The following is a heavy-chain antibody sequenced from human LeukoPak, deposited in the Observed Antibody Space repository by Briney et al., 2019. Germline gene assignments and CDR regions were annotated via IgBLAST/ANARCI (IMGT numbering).Heavy chain of an antibody. V-gene: IGHV4-30-2*01. CDR3: ARGGERAFDI. Sequence: SESLSLTCTVSGGSISSGGYYWSWIRQPPGKGLEWIGYIYHSGSTYYNPSLKSRVTMSVDTSKNQFSLKLSSVTAADTAVYYCARGGERAFDIWGQGTMVTVSS. J-gene: IGHJ3*02. D-gene: IGHD2-21*01. CDR2: IYHSGST. CDR1: GGSISSGGYY.